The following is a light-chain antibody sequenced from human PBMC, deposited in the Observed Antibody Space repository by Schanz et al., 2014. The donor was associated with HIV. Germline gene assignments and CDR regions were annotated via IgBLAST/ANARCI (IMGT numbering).Light chain of an antibody. CDR2: DVN. CDR3: CSYAGSTTLV. Sequence: QSALIQPASVSGSPGQSITISCTGTSSDIGAYNYVSWYQQHPGKAPKLMIYDVNIRPSGVSNRFSGSKSGNTASLTISGLQAEDEADYYCCSYAGSTTLVFGGGTKLTVL. V-gene: IGLV2-14*03. J-gene: IGLJ3*02. CDR1: SSDIGAYNY.